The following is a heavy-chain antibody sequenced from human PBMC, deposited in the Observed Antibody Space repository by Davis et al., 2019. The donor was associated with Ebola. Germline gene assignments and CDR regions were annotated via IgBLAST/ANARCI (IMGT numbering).Heavy chain of an antibody. D-gene: IGHD4-11*01. CDR1: GGSFSGYY. Sequence: PGGSLRLSCAVYGGSFSGYYWSWIRQPPGKGLEWIGEINHSGSTNYNPSLKSRVTISVDTSKNQFSLKLSSVTAADTAVYYCARRYSNYAGWFDPWGQGTLVTVSS. V-gene: IGHV4-34*01. CDR3: ARRYSNYAGWFDP. CDR2: INHSGST. J-gene: IGHJ5*02.